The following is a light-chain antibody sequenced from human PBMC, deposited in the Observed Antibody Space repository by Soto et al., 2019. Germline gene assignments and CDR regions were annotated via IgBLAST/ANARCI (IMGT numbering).Light chain of an antibody. CDR1: QSISSW. V-gene: IGKV1-5*01. Sequence: DLQMTPSPSTLSASVGDRVTITCRASQSISSWLAWYQQKPGKAPKLLIYDASSLESGVPSRFSGSGSGTEFTLTISSLQPDDFATYYCKQYNSYPWTFGQGTKVDIK. CDR2: DAS. CDR3: KQYNSYPWT. J-gene: IGKJ1*01.